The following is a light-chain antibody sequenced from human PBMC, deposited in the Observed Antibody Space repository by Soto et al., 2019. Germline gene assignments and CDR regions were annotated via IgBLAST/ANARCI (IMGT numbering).Light chain of an antibody. CDR3: QHYGYSQWT. J-gene: IGKJ1*01. V-gene: IGKV3-20*01. CDR2: GVY. CDR1: QRVSSNY. Sequence: EIVLTQSPGTLSLSPGERATLSCRASQRVSSNYVAWYQHKSGQAPRLLIYGVYTRASGIPDRFSGSGSGTEFTLTITRLEPEDSAVYFCQHYGYSQWTFGQGTKVDIK.